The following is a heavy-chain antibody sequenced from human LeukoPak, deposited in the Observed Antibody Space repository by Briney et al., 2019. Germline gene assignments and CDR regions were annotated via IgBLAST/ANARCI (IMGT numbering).Heavy chain of an antibody. CDR2: INPNSGGT. V-gene: IGHV1-2*04. CDR1: GYTFTGYY. J-gene: IGHJ4*02. CDR3: ARAGGPIVVVPAAEITPFDY. Sequence: ASVKVSCKASGYTFTGYYMHWVRQAPGQGLEWMGWINPNSGGTNYAQKFQGWVTMTRDTSISTAYMELSRLRSDDTAVYYCARAGGPIVVVPAAEITPFDYWGQGTLVTVSS. D-gene: IGHD2-2*01.